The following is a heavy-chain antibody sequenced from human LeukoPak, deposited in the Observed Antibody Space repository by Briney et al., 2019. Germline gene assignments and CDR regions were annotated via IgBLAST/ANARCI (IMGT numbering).Heavy chain of an antibody. D-gene: IGHD3-22*01. Sequence: PSETLSLTCTVSGGSISSYYWSWFRQPPGKGLEWIGYIYYSGSTNYNPSLKSRVTISVDTSKNQFSLKLSSVTAADTAVYYCARGYYDSSGYGVSRLDIWGQGTMVTVSS. CDR3: ARGYYDSSGYGVSRLDI. CDR2: IYYSGST. J-gene: IGHJ3*02. V-gene: IGHV4-59*01. CDR1: GGSISSYY.